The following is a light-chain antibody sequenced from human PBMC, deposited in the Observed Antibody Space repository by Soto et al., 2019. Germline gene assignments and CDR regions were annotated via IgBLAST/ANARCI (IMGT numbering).Light chain of an antibody. V-gene: IGLV2-8*01. CDR2: EVS. Sequence: QSALTQPPSASGSPGQSVTISFTGTSSDVGGYNYVSWYQQHPGKAPKLMMYEVSKRPSGVPDRFSGSKSVNTSSLTVSGLQAEDEADYYCSSYAGSNNVVFGGGTKLTVL. J-gene: IGLJ2*01. CDR1: SSDVGGYNY. CDR3: SSYAGSNNVV.